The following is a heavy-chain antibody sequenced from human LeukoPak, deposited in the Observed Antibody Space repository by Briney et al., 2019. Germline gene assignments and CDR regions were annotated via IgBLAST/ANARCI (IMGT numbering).Heavy chain of an antibody. CDR3: AKENHGIVGATTLIDY. Sequence: GGSLRLSCAASGFTFSSNYMNWVRQAPGKGLEWVSVIYGGGNIYYADSVKGRFTISRDNSKNTLYLQLNSLRAEDTAVYYCAKENHGIVGATTLIDYWGQGTLVTVSS. CDR1: GFTFSSNY. CDR2: IYGGGNI. V-gene: IGHV3-53*01. D-gene: IGHD1-26*01. J-gene: IGHJ4*02.